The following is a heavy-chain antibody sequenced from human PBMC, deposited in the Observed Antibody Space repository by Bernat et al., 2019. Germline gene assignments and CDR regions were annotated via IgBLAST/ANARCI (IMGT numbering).Heavy chain of an antibody. Sequence: QVQLVQSGAEVKKPGSSVKVSCKASGGTFSSYAISWVRQAPGQGLEWRGGIIPIFGTANYAQKCQGRVSITADESTSTTYMVLSSLRSEDTAVYYCARVGWIQGARGSFDPWGQGTLVTVSS. CDR2: IIPIFGTA. CDR3: ARVGWIQGARGSFDP. J-gene: IGHJ5*02. V-gene: IGHV1-69*01. D-gene: IGHD5-18*01. CDR1: GGTFSSYA.